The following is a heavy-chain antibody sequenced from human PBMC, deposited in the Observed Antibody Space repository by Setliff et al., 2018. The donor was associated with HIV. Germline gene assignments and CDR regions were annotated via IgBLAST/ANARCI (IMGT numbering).Heavy chain of an antibody. CDR1: GLSLSTSGVG. Sequence: QTLTLTCAFSGLSLSTSGVGGGWSRQPPGQALEWLALIYWDDDKRYSPSLKSSLTITKDTSKNQVVLTMTNMAPVDTATYYGAHNQGLTIFGVVMYQVWFDPWGQGTLVTVSS. D-gene: IGHD3-3*01. CDR2: IYWDDDK. J-gene: IGHJ5*02. CDR3: AHNQGLTIFGVVMYQVWFDP. V-gene: IGHV2-5*02.